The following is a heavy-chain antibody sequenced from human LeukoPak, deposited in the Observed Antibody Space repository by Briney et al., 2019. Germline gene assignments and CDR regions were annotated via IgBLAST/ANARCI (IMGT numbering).Heavy chain of an antibody. J-gene: IGHJ4*02. Sequence: GGSLRLSCEASGFTLSSYAMSWVRQAPGKGLEWVSHISGSGGSTYYADSVKGRFTISRDNSKNTLYLQMNSLRAEDTAVYYCAKQFGGYYFDYWGQGTLVTVSS. CDR2: ISGSGGST. D-gene: IGHD3-10*01. V-gene: IGHV3-23*01. CDR3: AKQFGGYYFDY. CDR1: GFTLSSYA.